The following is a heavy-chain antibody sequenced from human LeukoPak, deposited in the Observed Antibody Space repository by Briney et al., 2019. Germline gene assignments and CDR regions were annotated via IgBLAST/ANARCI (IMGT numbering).Heavy chain of an antibody. CDR2: ISGSGGRT. D-gene: IGHD6-25*01. CDR3: ARVLSARSGGYDAFDI. V-gene: IGHV3-23*01. Sequence: GGSLRLSCAASGFTFSSFAMNWVRQAPGKGLEWVSAISGSGGRTYYADSVKGRFTISRENAKNSLYLQMNSLRAGDTAVYYCARVLSARSGGYDAFDIWGQGTMVTVSS. CDR1: GFTFSSFA. J-gene: IGHJ3*02.